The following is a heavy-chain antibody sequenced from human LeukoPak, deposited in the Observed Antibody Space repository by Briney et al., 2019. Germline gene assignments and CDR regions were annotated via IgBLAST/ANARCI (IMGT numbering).Heavy chain of an antibody. J-gene: IGHJ4*02. CDR1: GFTFSSYG. CDR3: ASGGYSYGSFHDDY. D-gene: IGHD5-18*01. V-gene: IGHV3-30*02. CDR2: IRYDGSNK. Sequence: GGSLRLSCAASGFTFSSYGMHWVRQAPGKGLEWVAFIRYDGSNKYYADSVKGRFTISRDNSKNTLYLQMNSLRAEDTAVYYCASGGYSYGSFHDDYWGQGTLVTVSS.